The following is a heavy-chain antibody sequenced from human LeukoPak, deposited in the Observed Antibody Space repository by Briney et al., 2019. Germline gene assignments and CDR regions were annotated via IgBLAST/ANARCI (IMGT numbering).Heavy chain of an antibody. V-gene: IGHV4-34*01. CDR1: VGSFSGYY. Sequence: SETLALTCAVYVGSFSGYYWSWIRQPPGKGLEWIGEIYHSGSTNYNPSLKSRVTISVDTSRNQFSLTLYSVTAADTAIYYCARDITEVTTHDAFDIWGQGTMVTVSS. J-gene: IGHJ3*02. CDR3: ARDITEVTTHDAFDI. D-gene: IGHD4-11*01. CDR2: IYHSGST.